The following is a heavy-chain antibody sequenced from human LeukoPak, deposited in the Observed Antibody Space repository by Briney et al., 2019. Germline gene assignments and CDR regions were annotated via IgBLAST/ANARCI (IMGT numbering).Heavy chain of an antibody. D-gene: IGHD4-17*01. Sequence: SETLSLTCAVYGGSFSGYYWGWIRQPPGKGLEWIGSIYHSGSTYYNPSLKSRVTISVDTSKNQFSLKLSSVTAADTAVYYCARCPLTTVTTDALDYWGQGTLVTVSS. CDR3: ARCPLTTVTTDALDY. V-gene: IGHV4-38-2*01. J-gene: IGHJ4*02. CDR2: IYHSGST. CDR1: GGSFSGYY.